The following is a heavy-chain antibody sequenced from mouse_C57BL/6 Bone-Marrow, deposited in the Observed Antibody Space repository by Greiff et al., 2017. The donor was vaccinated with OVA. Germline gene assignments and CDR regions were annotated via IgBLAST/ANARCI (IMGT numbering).Heavy chain of an antibody. CDR2: ISSGGDYI. V-gene: IGHV5-9-1*02. D-gene: IGHD1-1*01. CDR1: GFTFSSYA. CDR3: TRSLYYYGNAMDY. J-gene: IGHJ4*01. Sequence: EVKVVESGEGLVKPGGFLKLSCAASGFTFSSYAMSWVRQTPEKRLEWVAYISSGGDYIYYADTVKGRFTISRDNARNTLYLQMSSLKSEDTAMYYCTRSLYYYGNAMDYWGQGTSVTVSS.